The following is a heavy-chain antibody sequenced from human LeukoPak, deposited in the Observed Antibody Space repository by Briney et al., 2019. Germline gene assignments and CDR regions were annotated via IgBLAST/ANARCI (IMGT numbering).Heavy chain of an antibody. CDR2: IYYSGST. CDR1: GGSISSYY. J-gene: IGHJ4*02. D-gene: IGHD6-13*01. Sequence: PSETLSLTCTVSGGSISSYYWSWIRQPPGKGLEWIGYIYYSGSTNYNPSLKSRVTISVDTSKNQFSLKLSSVTAADTAVYYCARLPYSSSWYVDCWGQGTLVTVSS. V-gene: IGHV4-59*08. CDR3: ARLPYSSSWYVDC.